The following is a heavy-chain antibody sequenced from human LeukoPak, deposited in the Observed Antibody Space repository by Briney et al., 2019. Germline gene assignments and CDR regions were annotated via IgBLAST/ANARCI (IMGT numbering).Heavy chain of an antibody. CDR2: IYYSGST. CDR1: GGSISSYY. D-gene: IGHD2-15*01. Sequence: SETLSLTCTVSGGSISSYYWSWIRQPPGKGLEWIGYIYYSGSTNYNPSLKSRVTISVDTSKNQFSLKLDSVTAADTAVYYCARRYCSGGSCLDYWGQGTLVTVSS. V-gene: IGHV4-59*08. CDR3: ARRYCSGGSCLDY. J-gene: IGHJ4*02.